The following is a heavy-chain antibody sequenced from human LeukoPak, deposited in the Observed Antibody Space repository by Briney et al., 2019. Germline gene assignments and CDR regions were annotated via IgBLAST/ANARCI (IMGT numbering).Heavy chain of an antibody. CDR2: IYTSGST. V-gene: IGHV4-4*07. D-gene: IGHD2-2*01. J-gene: IGHJ6*03. CDR1: GGSISSDY. Sequence: KPSETLSLTCTVSGGSISSDYWSWSRQPAGKGLEWIGHIYTSGSTNYNPSLTGRVTVSLDTSKNQFSLKLTSVTAADTAVYYCARVGLSSRGYYYYMDVWGRGTTVTVSS. CDR3: ARVGLSSRGYYYYMDV.